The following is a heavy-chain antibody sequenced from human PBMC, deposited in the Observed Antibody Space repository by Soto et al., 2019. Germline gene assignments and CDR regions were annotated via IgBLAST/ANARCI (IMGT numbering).Heavy chain of an antibody. CDR3: ARHGKGVVVVPADTPDY. CDR1: GYSFTSYW. Sequence: GESLKISCKGSGYSFTSYWISWVRQMPGKGLEWMGRIDPSDSYTNYSPSFQGHVTISADKSISTAYLQWSSLKASDTAMYYCARHGKGVVVVPADTPDYWGQRTLVTVSS. V-gene: IGHV5-10-1*01. CDR2: IDPSDSYT. J-gene: IGHJ4*02. D-gene: IGHD2-2*01.